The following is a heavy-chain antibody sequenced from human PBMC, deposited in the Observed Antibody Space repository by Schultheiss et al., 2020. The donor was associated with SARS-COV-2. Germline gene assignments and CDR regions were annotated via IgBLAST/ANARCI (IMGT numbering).Heavy chain of an antibody. CDR3: AGIVGANTDAFDI. CDR2: INPNSGGT. CDR1: GYTFTGYY. Sequence: ASVKVSCKASGYTFTGYYMHWVRQAPGQGLEWMGWINPNSGGTNYAQKFQGRVTMTRDTSISTAYMELSRLRSDDTAVYYCAGIVGANTDAFDIWGQGTMVTVSS. J-gene: IGHJ3*02. V-gene: IGHV1-2*02. D-gene: IGHD1-26*01.